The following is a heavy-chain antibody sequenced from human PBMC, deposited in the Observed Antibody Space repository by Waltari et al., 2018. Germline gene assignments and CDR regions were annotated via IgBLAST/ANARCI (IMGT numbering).Heavy chain of an antibody. V-gene: IGHV4-4*07. J-gene: IGHJ4*02. CDR1: GGSISSYY. CDR3: ARDWAAVADYYFDY. Sequence: QVQLQESGPGLVKPSETLSLTCTVSGGSISSYYWSWIRQPAGKGLEWIGRIYSSGSTNYNPSLRSRVTMSVDTSKNQFSLKLNSVTAADTAVYYCARDWAAVADYYFDYWGQGNLVTVSS. D-gene: IGHD6-19*01. CDR2: IYSSGST.